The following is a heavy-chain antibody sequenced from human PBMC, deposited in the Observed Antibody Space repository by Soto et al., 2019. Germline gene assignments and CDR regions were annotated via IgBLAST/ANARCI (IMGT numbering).Heavy chain of an antibody. CDR3: ARRINSSPYYFDY. CDR1: GYSFISYY. D-gene: IGHD3-22*01. Sequence: PGESLKISCKGSGYSFISYYIAWVRQMPGKGLEWMGIFNPVDSDTTYSPSFQGQVTISGDKSFNTAYLEFSSLKASDTAVYYCARRINSSPYYFDYWGQGTLVTVSS. V-gene: IGHV5-51*01. J-gene: IGHJ4*02. CDR2: FNPVDSDT.